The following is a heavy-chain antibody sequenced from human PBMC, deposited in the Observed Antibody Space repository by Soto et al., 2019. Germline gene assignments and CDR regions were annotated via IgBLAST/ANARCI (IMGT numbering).Heavy chain of an antibody. CDR2: INASNGNT. CDR3: AREGLVLVPTTVNSDYYYYAMDV. J-gene: IGHJ6*02. Sequence: ASVKVSCKASGYTFTSYARRWVRQAPGQRLEWMGWINASNGNTKYSQKFQGRVTITADESTSTVYMELRTLRPEDTAVYYCAREGLVLVPTTVNSDYYYYAMDVWGQGTTVTVSS. D-gene: IGHD4-17*01. V-gene: IGHV1-3*01. CDR1: GYTFTSYA.